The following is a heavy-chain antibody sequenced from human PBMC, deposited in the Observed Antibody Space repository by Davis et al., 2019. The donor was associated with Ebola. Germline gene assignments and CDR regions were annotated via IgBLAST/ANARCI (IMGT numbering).Heavy chain of an antibody. J-gene: IGHJ4*02. CDR1: GLTLSSYG. Sequence: GESLKISCTPSGLTLSSYGIHWVRQPPGKGLEWVAYGAYATYFAHSVRGRFTISRDNSKNTMYLEMSSLRVEDSAVYYCATDHTQCDSECPPSDYWGQGTLVTVSS. CDR3: ATDHTQCDSECPPSDY. CDR2: YGAYAT. V-gene: IGHV3-30*02. D-gene: IGHD2-21*01.